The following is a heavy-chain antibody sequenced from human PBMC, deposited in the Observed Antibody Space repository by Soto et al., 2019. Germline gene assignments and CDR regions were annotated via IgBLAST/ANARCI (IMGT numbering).Heavy chain of an antibody. J-gene: IGHJ6*02. D-gene: IGHD3-10*01. Sequence: GGSLRLSCAASGFTFSSYGMHWVRQAPGKGLEWVAVIWYDGSNKYYADSVKGRFTISRDNSKNTLYLQMNSLRAEDTAVYYCARAGITMVRGDLVMDVLGQGTTVTVSS. V-gene: IGHV3-33*01. CDR3: ARAGITMVRGDLVMDV. CDR1: GFTFSSYG. CDR2: IWYDGSNK.